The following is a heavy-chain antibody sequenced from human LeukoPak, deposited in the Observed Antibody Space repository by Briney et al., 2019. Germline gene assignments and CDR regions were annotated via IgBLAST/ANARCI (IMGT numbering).Heavy chain of an antibody. CDR1: GGSISSSSYY. V-gene: IGHV4-39*01. Sequence: SETLSLTCTVSGGSISSSSYYWGWIRQPPGKGLEWIGSIYYSGSTYYNPSLKSRVTISVDTSKNQFSLKLSSVTAADTAVYYCARGVRIAARSDPQNFDYWGQGTLVTVSS. D-gene: IGHD6-6*01. J-gene: IGHJ4*02. CDR2: IYYSGST. CDR3: ARGVRIAARSDPQNFDY.